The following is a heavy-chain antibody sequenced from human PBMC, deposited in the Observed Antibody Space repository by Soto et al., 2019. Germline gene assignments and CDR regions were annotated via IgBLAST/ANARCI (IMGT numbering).Heavy chain of an antibody. CDR3: ARESHEEANTRYYYYGMDV. D-gene: IGHD3-16*01. V-gene: IGHV3-30-3*01. J-gene: IGHJ6*02. CDR2: ISYDGSNK. Sequence: GGSLRLSCAASGFTFSSYAMHWVRQAPGKGLEWVAVISYDGSNKYYADSVKGRFTISRDNSKNTLYLQMNSLRAEDTAVYYCARESHEEANTRYYYYGMDVWGQGTTVTVSS. CDR1: GFTFSSYA.